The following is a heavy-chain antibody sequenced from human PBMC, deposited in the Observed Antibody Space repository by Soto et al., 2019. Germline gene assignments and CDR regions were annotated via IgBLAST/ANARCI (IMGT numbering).Heavy chain of an antibody. V-gene: IGHV1-18*01. CDR3: ARVGITIFGVVILPRRNYYYYYMDV. CDR2: ISAYNGNT. J-gene: IGHJ6*03. D-gene: IGHD3-3*01. CDR1: GYTFTSYG. Sequence: QVQLVQSGAEVKKPGASVKVSCKASGYTFTSYGISWVRQAPGQGLEWMGWISAYNGNTNYAQKLQGRVTMTTDTSTSTAYMELRSLRSDDTAVYYCARVGITIFGVVILPRRNYYYYYMDVRGKGTTVTVSS.